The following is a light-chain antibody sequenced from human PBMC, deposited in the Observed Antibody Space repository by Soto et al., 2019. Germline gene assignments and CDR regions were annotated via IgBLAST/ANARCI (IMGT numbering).Light chain of an antibody. J-gene: IGLJ1*01. CDR3: SSYTSSRAYV. Sequence: QSVLTHPASVSWSPGQSITISCTGTSSDVGGYNYVSWYQQRSGKAPKLMIHEVSNRPSGVSNRFSGSKSGNTASLTISGLQAEDEADYYCSSYTSSRAYVFGIGTKVTVL. V-gene: IGLV2-14*01. CDR1: SSDVGGYNY. CDR2: EVS.